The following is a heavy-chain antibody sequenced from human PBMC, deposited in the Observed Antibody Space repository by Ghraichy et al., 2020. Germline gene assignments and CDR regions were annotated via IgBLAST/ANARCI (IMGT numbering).Heavy chain of an antibody. CDR1: GGTFSSYA. J-gene: IGHJ5*02. CDR2: IIPIFGTA. V-gene: IGHV1-69*06. Sequence: SVKVSCKASGGTFSSYAISWVRQAPAQGLEWMGGIIPIFGTANYAQTFQCRVTITADKSTSTADMELSSLRSEDTAVYYCARKGAYKLGWFDPWGQGTLVTVSS. D-gene: IGHD5-24*01. CDR3: ARKGAYKLGWFDP.